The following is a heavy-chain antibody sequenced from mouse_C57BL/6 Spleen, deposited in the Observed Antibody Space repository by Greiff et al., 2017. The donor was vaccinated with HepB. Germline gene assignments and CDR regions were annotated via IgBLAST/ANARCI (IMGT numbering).Heavy chain of an antibody. CDR1: GYTFTDYN. CDR2: INPNNGGT. V-gene: IGHV1-22*01. D-gene: IGHD4-1*01. J-gene: IGHJ1*03. Sequence: EVQLQQSGPELVKPGASVKMSCKASGYTFTDYNMHWVKQSHGKSLEWIGYINPNNGGTSYNQKFKGKATLTVNKSSSTAYMELRSLTSEDSAVYDCARSLTGSDWYFDVWGTGTTVTVSS. CDR3: ARSLTGSDWYFDV.